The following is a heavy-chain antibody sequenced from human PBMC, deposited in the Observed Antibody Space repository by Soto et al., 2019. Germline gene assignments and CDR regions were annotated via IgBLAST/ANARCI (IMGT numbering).Heavy chain of an antibody. D-gene: IGHD3-9*01. V-gene: IGHV3-33*03. Sequence: QVQLVESGGGVVQPGRSLRLSCAATGFSFSTYAMHWARQAPGKGMEWVAVIWSDESNKYYSDSVKGRFTISRDYSKNTVYLQMSSLRAEDTAVYYCARPYYDTLTGYRPFDYWCQGTLVTVSS. CDR1: GFSFSTYA. J-gene: IGHJ4*02. CDR2: IWSDESNK. CDR3: ARPYYDTLTGYRPFDY.